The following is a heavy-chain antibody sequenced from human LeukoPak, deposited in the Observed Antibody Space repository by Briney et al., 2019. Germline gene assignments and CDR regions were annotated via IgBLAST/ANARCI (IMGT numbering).Heavy chain of an antibody. Sequence: PSETLSLTCTVSGGSISSYYWSWIRQPPGKRLEWIGHIYYSGSTNYNPSLKSRVTISVDTSKNQFSLKLSSVTAADPAVYYCASGSSFWSGYKNTFYYFDSWGQGTLVTVSS. D-gene: IGHD3-3*01. CDR3: ASGSSFWSGYKNTFYYFDS. V-gene: IGHV4-59*01. J-gene: IGHJ4*02. CDR1: GGSISSYY. CDR2: IYYSGST.